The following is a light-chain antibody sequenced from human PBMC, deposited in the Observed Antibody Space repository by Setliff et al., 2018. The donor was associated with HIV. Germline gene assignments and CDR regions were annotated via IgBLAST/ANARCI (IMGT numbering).Light chain of an antibody. Sequence: EIVLTQSPGTLSLSPGGRATLSCRASQNVSSSYLAWYQQKPGQAPRLLIYGTSRRATAISDRFNGGGSGPDFTLTIRRLEPEDFAIYYCHHYGNSPRTFGQGTKVDIK. CDR2: GTS. CDR1: QNVSSSY. J-gene: IGKJ1*01. V-gene: IGKV3-20*01. CDR3: HHYGNSPRT.